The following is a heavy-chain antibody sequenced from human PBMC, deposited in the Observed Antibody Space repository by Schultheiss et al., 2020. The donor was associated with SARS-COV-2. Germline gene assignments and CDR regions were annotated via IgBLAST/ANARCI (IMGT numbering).Heavy chain of an antibody. CDR3: ARDLRGYSGYEVYYYGMDV. J-gene: IGHJ6*02. CDR1: GDSVSSNSAA. Sequence: SQTLSLTCAISGDSVSSNSAAWNWIRQSPSRGLEWLGRTYYRSKWYNDYAVSVKSRITINPDTSKNQFSLQLNSVTPEDTAVYYCARDLRGYSGYEVYYYGMDVWGQGTTVTVSS. CDR2: TYYRSKWYN. V-gene: IGHV6-1*01. D-gene: IGHD5-12*01.